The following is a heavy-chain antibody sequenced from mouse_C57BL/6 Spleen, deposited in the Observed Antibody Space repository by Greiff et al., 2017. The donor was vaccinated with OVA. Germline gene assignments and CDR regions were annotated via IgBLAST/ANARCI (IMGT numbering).Heavy chain of an antibody. V-gene: IGHV1-9*01. CDR3: ARACGIYEAWFAY. CDR2: ILPGSGST. CDR1: GYTFTGYW. D-gene: IGHD1-1*02. J-gene: IGHJ3*01. Sequence: QVQLKQSGAELMKPGASVKLSCKATGYTFTGYWIEWVKQRPGHGLEWIGEILPGSGSTNYNEKFKGKATFTADPSSNPAYMQLSRLTTEDSAIFYWARACGIYEAWFAYWGQGTLVTVSA.